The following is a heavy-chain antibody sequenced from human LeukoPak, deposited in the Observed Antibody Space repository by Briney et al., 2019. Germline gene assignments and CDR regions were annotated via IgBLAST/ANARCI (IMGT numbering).Heavy chain of an antibody. CDR3: ARDLPYDSSGYYFSPDY. D-gene: IGHD3-22*01. J-gene: IGHJ4*02. V-gene: IGHV3-20*04. Sequence: GGSLGLSCAASGFTFDDHGMSWVRQAPGKGLEWVSGINWNGGSTGYADSVKGRFTISRDNAKNSLYLQMNSLRAEDTALYYCARDLPYDSSGYYFSPDYWGQGALVTVSS. CDR2: INWNGGST. CDR1: GFTFDDHG.